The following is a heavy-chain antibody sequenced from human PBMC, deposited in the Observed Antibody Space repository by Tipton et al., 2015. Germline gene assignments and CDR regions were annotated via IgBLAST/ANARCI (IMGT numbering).Heavy chain of an antibody. CDR1: GFTFDDYA. CDR2: ISWNGYTI. Sequence: SLRLSCAASGFTFDDYAMHWVRQAPGKGLEWVAHISWNGYTIAYADFVKGRFTISRDNAKNSLYLQMNSLRAEDTAVYYCAREGSGWYGADYWGQGTVVPVTS. V-gene: IGHV3-9*01. CDR3: AREGSGWYGADY. J-gene: IGHJ4*02. D-gene: IGHD6-19*01.